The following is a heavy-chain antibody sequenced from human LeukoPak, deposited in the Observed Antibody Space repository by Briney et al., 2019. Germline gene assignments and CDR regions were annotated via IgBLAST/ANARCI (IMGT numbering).Heavy chain of an antibody. J-gene: IGHJ4*02. D-gene: IGHD3-10*01. V-gene: IGHV3-74*01. CDR1: GFTFSDYW. CDR3: ARGIARGSGSTQGY. CDR2: IKNDGGTT. Sequence: PGGSLRLSCAASGFTFSDYWMHWDRQAPGKGLVWVSRIKNDGGTTNYADSVKGRFTISRDNAKNTLYLQLDSLRAEDTAIYYCARGIARGSGSTQGYWGQGTLVTVSS.